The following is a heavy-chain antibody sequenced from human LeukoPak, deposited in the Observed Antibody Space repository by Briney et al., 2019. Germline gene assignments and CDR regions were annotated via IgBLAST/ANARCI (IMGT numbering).Heavy chain of an antibody. D-gene: IGHD3-22*01. CDR3: AKNREYYYDSSGYYYY. Sequence: GGSLRLSCAASGFTFSSYAMSWVRQAPGKGLEWVSAISGSGGSTYYADSVKGRFTISRDNSKDTLYLQMNSLRAEDTAVYYCAKNREYYYDSSGYYYYWGQGTLVTVSS. CDR1: GFTFSSYA. J-gene: IGHJ4*02. V-gene: IGHV3-23*01. CDR2: ISGSGGST.